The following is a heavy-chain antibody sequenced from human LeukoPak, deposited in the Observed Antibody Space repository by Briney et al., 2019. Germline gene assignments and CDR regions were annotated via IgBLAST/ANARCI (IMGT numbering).Heavy chain of an antibody. V-gene: IGHV3-21*01. Sequence: GGSLRLSCAASGFTFSSYSMNWVRQAPGKGLEWVSSISSSSGYIYYADSVKGRFTISRDNAKNSLYLQMNSLRAEDTAVYYCARGFQHSSSSPIREDYWGQGTLVTVSS. J-gene: IGHJ4*02. CDR3: ARGFQHSSSSPIREDY. D-gene: IGHD6-6*01. CDR1: GFTFSSYS. CDR2: ISSSSGYI.